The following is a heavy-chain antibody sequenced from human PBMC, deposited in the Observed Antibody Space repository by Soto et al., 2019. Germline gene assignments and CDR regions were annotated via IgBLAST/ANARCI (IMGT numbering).Heavy chain of an antibody. CDR1: GDSVSSNTAA. Sequence: QLQQSGPGLVQPSQTLSLTCVISGDSVSSNTAAWNWIRQSPSGGLEWLGRTYYRSRWYNDYAVFVGGRITSNPDSSENQRSLHFYSVTPEDTAVYYSAGTTSLQWYYMDVWGRGTTVTVAS. CDR3: AGTTSLQWYYMDV. D-gene: IGHD1-7*01. V-gene: IGHV6-1*01. J-gene: IGHJ6*03. CDR2: TYYRSRWYN.